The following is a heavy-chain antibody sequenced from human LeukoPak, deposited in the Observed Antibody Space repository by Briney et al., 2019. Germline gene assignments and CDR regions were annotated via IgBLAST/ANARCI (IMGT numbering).Heavy chain of an antibody. V-gene: IGHV4-38-2*01. Sequence: SETLSLTCAVSGYSISSGYYWGWIRQPPGKGLEWIGSIYHSGSTYYNPSLKSRVTISVDTSKNQFSLKLSSVTAADTAVYYCARLHQYYYDSSGYYYYDYWGQGTLVTVSS. J-gene: IGHJ4*02. D-gene: IGHD3-22*01. CDR3: ARLHQYYYDSSGYYYYDY. CDR1: GYSISSGYY. CDR2: IYHSGST.